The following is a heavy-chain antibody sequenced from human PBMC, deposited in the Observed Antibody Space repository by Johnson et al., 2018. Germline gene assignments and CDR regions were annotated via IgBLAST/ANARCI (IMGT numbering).Heavy chain of an antibody. CDR1: GFTFDDYA. V-gene: IGHV3-9*01. D-gene: IGHD3-22*01. CDR2: IRWNSGSI. CDR3: ARDGPYYYDSSAPRRAFDI. Sequence: VQLVESGGGLVQPGRSLRLSCAASGFTFDDYAMHWVRQAPGKGLEWVSGIRWNSGSIGYADSVTGRFTISRDNSKNTLYLQMNSLGAEDTAVYYCARDGPYYYDSSAPRRAFDIWGQGTMVTVSS. J-gene: IGHJ3*02.